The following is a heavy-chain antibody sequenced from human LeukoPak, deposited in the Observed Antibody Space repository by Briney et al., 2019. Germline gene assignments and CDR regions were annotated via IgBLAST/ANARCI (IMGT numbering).Heavy chain of an antibody. J-gene: IGHJ4*02. D-gene: IGHD3-10*01. CDR3: ARFLWFGELDYFDY. CDR2: INPNSGGT. V-gene: IGHV1-2*02. CDR1: GYTFTGYY. Sequence: ASVKVSCKASGYTFTGYYMHWVRQAPGQGLEWMGWINPNSGGTNYAQKFPGRVTMTRDTSISTAYMELSRLRSDDTAVYYCARFLWFGELDYFDYWGQGTLVTVSS.